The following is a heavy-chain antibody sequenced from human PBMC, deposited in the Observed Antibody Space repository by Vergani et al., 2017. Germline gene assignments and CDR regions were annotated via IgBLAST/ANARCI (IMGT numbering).Heavy chain of an antibody. CDR3: ARETVVTSWDGYRFHYMDV. J-gene: IGHJ6*03. Sequence: QVQLQESGPGLVKPSQTLSLTCSVSGGAVNSGSNFWTWIWQPAGKGLEWIGRTSTDGSTNYNPSLKSRVTVSVDTSKTQISLRLTSVTAEDTAVYYCARETVVTSWDGYRFHYMDVWGKGTTVTVSS. CDR2: TSTDGST. V-gene: IGHV4-61*02. CDR1: GGAVNSGSNF. D-gene: IGHD3-16*02.